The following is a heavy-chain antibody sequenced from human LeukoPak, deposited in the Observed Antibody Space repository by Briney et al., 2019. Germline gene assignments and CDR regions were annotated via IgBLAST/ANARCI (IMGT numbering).Heavy chain of an antibody. CDR3: ARGVRGDCRSTSCYVAYYYFSMNV. CDR1: GITLSNHA. CDR2: LSYDGYKK. J-gene: IGHJ6*03. Sequence: GSSLRLSCEASGITLSNHALHWVRQAPGKGLEWVALLSYDGYKKYYADSVRGRFTISRDRSTDTVYLQMDNLKTEDTGTYYCARGVRGDCRSTSCYVAYYYFSMNVWGEGTSVTVSS. V-gene: IGHV3-30-3*01. D-gene: IGHD2-2*01.